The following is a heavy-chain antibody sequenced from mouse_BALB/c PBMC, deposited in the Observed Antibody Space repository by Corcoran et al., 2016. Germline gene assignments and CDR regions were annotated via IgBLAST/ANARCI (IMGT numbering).Heavy chain of an antibody. J-gene: IGHJ1*01. CDR3: ARRGDYNYDDWYFNV. CDR2: IYWDDDT. Sequence: QVTLKESGPGLLQPSQTLSLTCSFSGFSLSTSGMGVSWIRQPSGKGLEWLAHIYWDDDTRYNPSLKSRLTISKDTSRNQVFLKITSVDTADAATYYCARRGDYNYDDWYFNVWGAGTTVTVSS. D-gene: IGHD2-12*01. CDR1: GFSLSTSGMG. V-gene: IGHV8-12*01.